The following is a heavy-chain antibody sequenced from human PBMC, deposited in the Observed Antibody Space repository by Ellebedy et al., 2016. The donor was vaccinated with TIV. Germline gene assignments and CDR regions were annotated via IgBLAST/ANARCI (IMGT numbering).Heavy chain of an antibody. J-gene: IGHJ4*02. CDR3: AKGSSSGFNYDRVGFQY. V-gene: IGHV3-23*01. Sequence: GGSLRLSCAASGFTFSVFAMHWVRQAPGKGLEWLSVISGGGGSTYHADSVKGRFTISRDNSKNTLYLQMNRLRTEDTAVYFCAKGSSSGFNYDRVGFQYWGQGTLVTVSS. D-gene: IGHD3-16*01. CDR1: GFTFSVFA. CDR2: ISGGGGST.